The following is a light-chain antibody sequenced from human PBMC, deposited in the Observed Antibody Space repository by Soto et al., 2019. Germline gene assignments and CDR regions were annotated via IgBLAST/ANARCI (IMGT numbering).Light chain of an antibody. V-gene: IGLV2-8*01. J-gene: IGLJ1*01. Sequence: QSVLTQPPSASGSPGQSVAISCTGTSSDVGCYNYVSWYQQHPGKAPKLMIYEVNKRPSGVPDRFSGSKSGNTASLTVYGLQAEDEADYYCSSYAGSSNVFGTGTKVT. CDR1: SSDVGCYNY. CDR3: SSYAGSSNV. CDR2: EVN.